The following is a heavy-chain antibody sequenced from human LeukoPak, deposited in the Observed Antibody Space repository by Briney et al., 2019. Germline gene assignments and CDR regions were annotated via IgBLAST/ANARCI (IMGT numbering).Heavy chain of an antibody. Sequence: PAGSLRLSCAASGFTFSDYEMTWVRQAPGKGLEWISYISSSGKITSHADSVKGRFTISRDNAKNSLYLQMNSLRVEDTAVYYCAREHATAHATVDYWGQGTLVTVSS. CDR3: AREHATAHATVDY. D-gene: IGHD4-17*01. CDR1: GFTFSDYE. V-gene: IGHV3-48*03. CDR2: ISSSGKIT. J-gene: IGHJ4*02.